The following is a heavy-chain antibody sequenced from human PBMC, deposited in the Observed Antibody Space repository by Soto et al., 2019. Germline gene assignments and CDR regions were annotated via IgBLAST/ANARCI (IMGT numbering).Heavy chain of an antibody. V-gene: IGHV1-69*13. CDR3: ARDLYYYDSSGYYSYYYYYYGMDV. D-gene: IGHD3-22*01. Sequence: SVKVSCKASGGTFSSYAISWVRQAPGQGLEWMGGIIPIFGTANYAQKFQGRVTITADESTSTAYMELSSLRSEDTAVYYCARDLYYYDSSGYYSYYYYYYGMDVWGQGTTVTVSS. CDR2: IIPIFGTA. CDR1: GGTFSSYA. J-gene: IGHJ6*02.